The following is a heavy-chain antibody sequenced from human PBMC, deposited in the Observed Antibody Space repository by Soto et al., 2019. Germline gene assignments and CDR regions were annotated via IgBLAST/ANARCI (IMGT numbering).Heavy chain of an antibody. CDR3: AKDRQGSGPDFDL. V-gene: IGHV3-23*01. D-gene: IGHD3-10*01. CDR2: ISGSGGT. CDR1: GFTFLDYD. J-gene: IGHJ2*01. Sequence: GGSLRLPCVASGFTFLDYDMHWVRQAPGKGLEWVAGISGSGGTYDANSVRGRFTISKDDSKNTLYLQMDSLRVEDTALYYCAKDRQGSGPDFDLWGRGTLVTVSS.